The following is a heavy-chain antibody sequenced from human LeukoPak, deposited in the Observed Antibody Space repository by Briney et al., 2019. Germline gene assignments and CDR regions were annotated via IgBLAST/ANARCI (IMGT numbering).Heavy chain of an antibody. Sequence: ASVKVSCKASGYTLTAYHMHWVRQAPGQGLEWIGWINLNSGGTNYAPNFQGRVTMTRDTAISAAYVELRRLGSDDTAIYYCARVAGGDWYYFDLWGQGTLVTVSS. D-gene: IGHD2-21*02. V-gene: IGHV1-2*02. CDR2: INLNSGGT. J-gene: IGHJ4*02. CDR3: ARVAGGDWYYFDL. CDR1: GYTLTAYH.